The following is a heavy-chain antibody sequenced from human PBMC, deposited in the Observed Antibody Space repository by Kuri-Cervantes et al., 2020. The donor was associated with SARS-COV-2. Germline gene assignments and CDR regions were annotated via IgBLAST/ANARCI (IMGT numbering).Heavy chain of an antibody. J-gene: IGHJ5*02. V-gene: IGHV3-53*01. CDR2: IYSGGST. CDR1: GFTVSSNY. Sequence: GGSLRLSCAASGFTVSSNYMSWVRQAPGKGLEWVPVIYSGGSTYYADSVKGRFTISRDNSKNTLYLQMNSLRAEDTAVYYCAKDLGRPNWFDPWGQGTLVTVSS. CDR3: AKDLGRPNWFDP.